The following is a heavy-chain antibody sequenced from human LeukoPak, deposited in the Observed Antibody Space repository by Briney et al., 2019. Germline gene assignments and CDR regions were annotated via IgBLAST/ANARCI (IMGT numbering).Heavy chain of an antibody. V-gene: IGHV1-18*01. CDR1: GYTFTSYG. Sequence: GASVKVSCKASGYTFTSYGISWVRQAPGQGLEWMGWISAYNGNTNYAQKLQGRVTMTTDTSTSTAYMELRSLRSDDTAVYYCASYDFWSGAYGMDVWGQGTTVTVSS. J-gene: IGHJ6*02. CDR2: ISAYNGNT. D-gene: IGHD3-3*01. CDR3: ASYDFWSGAYGMDV.